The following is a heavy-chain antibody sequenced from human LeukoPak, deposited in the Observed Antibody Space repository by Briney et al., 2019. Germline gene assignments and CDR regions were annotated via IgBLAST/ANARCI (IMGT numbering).Heavy chain of an antibody. V-gene: IGHV3-11*06. D-gene: IGHD6-19*01. CDR1: GFTVSSNY. CDR2: ISSSSSYT. Sequence: NTGGSLRLSCAASGFTVSSNYMSWVRQAPGKGLEWVSYISSSSSYTNYAHSVKGRFTISRDNAKNSLYLQMNSLRAEDTAVYYCARDRGAPSGIAVAGPLHHDYWGQGTLVTVSS. J-gene: IGHJ4*02. CDR3: ARDRGAPSGIAVAGPLHHDY.